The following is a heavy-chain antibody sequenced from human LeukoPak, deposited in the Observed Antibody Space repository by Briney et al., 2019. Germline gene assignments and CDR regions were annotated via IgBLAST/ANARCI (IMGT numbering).Heavy chain of an antibody. V-gene: IGHV4-61*02. CDR3: ARDGWNCDILTGYKYYFDY. Sequence: SETLYLTCTVSGGSISSGSYYWSWIRQPPGKGLEWIGRIYTSGSTNYNPSLKSRVTISVDTFNNPFSLKLSSVTAADTAVYYCARDGWNCDILTGYKYYFDYWGQGTLVTVSS. CDR1: GGSISSGSYY. CDR2: IYTSGST. J-gene: IGHJ4*02. D-gene: IGHD3-9*01.